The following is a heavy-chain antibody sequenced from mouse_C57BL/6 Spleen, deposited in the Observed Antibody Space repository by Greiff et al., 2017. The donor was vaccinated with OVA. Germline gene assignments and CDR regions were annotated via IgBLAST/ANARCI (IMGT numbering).Heavy chain of an antibody. V-gene: IGHV5-17*01. J-gene: IGHJ3*01. CDR2: ISSGSSTI. CDR3: ARRSIYDGYSYFAY. Sequence: EVQLVESGGGLVKPGGSLKLSCAASGFTFSDYGMHWVRQAPEKGLEWVAYISSGSSTIYYADTVKGRFTISRDNAKNTLFLQMTSLRSEDTAMYYCARRSIYDGYSYFAYWGQGTLVTVSA. CDR1: GFTFSDYG. D-gene: IGHD2-3*01.